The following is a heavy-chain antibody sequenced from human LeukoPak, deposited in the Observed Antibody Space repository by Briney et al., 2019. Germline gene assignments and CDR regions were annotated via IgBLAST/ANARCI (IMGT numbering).Heavy chain of an antibody. CDR2: IKQDGSEK. CDR3: ARAHRSRAFDY. D-gene: IGHD1-14*01. Sequence: GGSLRLSCAASGFTFSSYWMSWVRQAPGKGLEWVANIKQDGSEKYYVDSVKGRFTISRDNAKNSLYLQMNSLRAEDTAAYYCARAHRSRAFDYWGQGTLVTVSS. J-gene: IGHJ4*02. CDR1: GFTFSSYW. V-gene: IGHV3-7*01.